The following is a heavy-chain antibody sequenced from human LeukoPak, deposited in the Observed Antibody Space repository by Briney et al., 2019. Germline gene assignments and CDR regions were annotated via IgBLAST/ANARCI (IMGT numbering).Heavy chain of an antibody. D-gene: IGHD3-10*01. CDR3: ARVIPRGGRFGEGN. J-gene: IGHJ4*02. Sequence: GGSLRLSCAASGFTFSSYEMNWVRQAPGKGLEWVSYISSSGSTIYYADSVKGRFTISRDNAKNSLYLQMNSLRAEDTAVYYCARVIPRGGRFGEGNWGQGTLVTVSS. CDR1: GFTFSSYE. V-gene: IGHV3-48*03. CDR2: ISSSGSTI.